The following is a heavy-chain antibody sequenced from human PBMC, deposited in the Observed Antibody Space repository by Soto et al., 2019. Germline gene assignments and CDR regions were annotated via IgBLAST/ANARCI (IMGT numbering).Heavy chain of an antibody. D-gene: IGHD4-17*01. CDR3: ARAPVTTVYYYYYGMDV. Sequence: GASVKVSCKASGGTFSSYAISGVRQAPGQGLEWMGGIIPIFGTANYAQKFQGRVTITADESTSTAYMELSSLRSEDTAVYYCARAPVTTVYYYYYGMDVWGQGTTVTVSS. CDR2: IIPIFGTA. V-gene: IGHV1-69*13. J-gene: IGHJ6*02. CDR1: GGTFSSYA.